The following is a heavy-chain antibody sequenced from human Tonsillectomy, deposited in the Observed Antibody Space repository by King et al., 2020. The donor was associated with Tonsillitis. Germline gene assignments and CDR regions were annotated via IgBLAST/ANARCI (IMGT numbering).Heavy chain of an antibody. Sequence: QLQESGPGLAKPSHTLSLTCDVSGASIGSSRHSWCWFRRPPGKGREWIAYMDSTESTNYNPSLQSRVTMSVDSSRNQFFLSVNTVTATDTAVYYCASGRVQWLFYARDPVGRRATIWFDSWGQGVLVTVSS. CDR3: ASGRVQWLFYARDPVGRRATIWFDS. CDR1: GASIGSSRHS. V-gene: IGHV4-30-4*07. D-gene: IGHD3-3*01. J-gene: IGHJ5*01. CDR2: MDSTEST.